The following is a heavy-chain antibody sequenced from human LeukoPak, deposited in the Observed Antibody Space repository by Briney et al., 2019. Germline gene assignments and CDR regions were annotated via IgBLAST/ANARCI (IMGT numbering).Heavy chain of an antibody. V-gene: IGHV3-21*04. J-gene: IGHJ4*02. Sequence: PGGSLRLSCAASGFTFSSYSMNWVRQAPGKGLEWVSSISSSSSYIYYADSVKGRFTISRDNAKNSLYLQMNSLRTEDTALYYCAKDWSYYYEYYFDYWGQGTLVTVSS. CDR2: ISSSSSYI. CDR3: AKDWSYYYEYYFDY. CDR1: GFTFSSYS. D-gene: IGHD3-10*01.